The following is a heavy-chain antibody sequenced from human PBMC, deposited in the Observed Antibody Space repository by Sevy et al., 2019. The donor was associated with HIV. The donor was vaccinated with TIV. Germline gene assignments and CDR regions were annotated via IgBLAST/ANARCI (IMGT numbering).Heavy chain of an antibody. D-gene: IGHD3-10*01. CDR2: ISYDGSNK. CDR1: GFTFSSYA. Sequence: GGSLRLSCAASGFTFSSYAMHWVRQAPGKGLEWVAVISYDGSNKYYADSVKGRFTISSDNSKNTLYLQMNSLRAEDTAVYYCARDLTMVRGVFDAFDIWGQGTMVTVSS. CDR3: ARDLTMVRGVFDAFDI. J-gene: IGHJ3*02. V-gene: IGHV3-30*04.